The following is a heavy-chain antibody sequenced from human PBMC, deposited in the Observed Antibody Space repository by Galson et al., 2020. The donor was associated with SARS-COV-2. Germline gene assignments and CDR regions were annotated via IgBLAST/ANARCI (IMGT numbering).Heavy chain of an antibody. V-gene: IGHV4-34*01. CDR3: ARGLQGVHTDMVTNYYYYGMDV. J-gene: IGHJ6*02. CDR2: INHSGST. D-gene: IGHD5-18*01. Sequence: ETSETLSLTCAVYGGSFSGYYWSWIRQPPGKGLEWIGEINHSGSTNYNPSLKSRVTISVDTSKNQFSLKLSSVTAADTAVYYCARGLQGVHTDMVTNYYYYGMDVWGQGTTVTVSS. CDR1: GGSFSGYY.